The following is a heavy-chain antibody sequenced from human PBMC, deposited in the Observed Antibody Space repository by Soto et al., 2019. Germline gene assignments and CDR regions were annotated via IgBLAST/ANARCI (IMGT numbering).Heavy chain of an antibody. J-gene: IGHJ4*02. D-gene: IGHD3-22*01. V-gene: IGHV3-21*01. Sequence: PGGSLRLSCAASGFTFSSYSMNWVRQAPWKGLEWVSSISSSSSYIYYADSVKGRFTISRDNAKNSLYLQMNSLRAEDTAVYYCARDYYDSSGYLAPLDYWGQGTLVTVSS. CDR1: GFTFSSYS. CDR3: ARDYYDSSGYLAPLDY. CDR2: ISSSSSYI.